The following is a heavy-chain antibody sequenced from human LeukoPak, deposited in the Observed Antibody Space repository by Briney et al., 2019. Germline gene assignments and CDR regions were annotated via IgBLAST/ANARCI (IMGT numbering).Heavy chain of an antibody. D-gene: IGHD3-10*01. V-gene: IGHV4-34*01. CDR2: IYYSGST. J-gene: IGHJ4*02. CDR3: ARQDLYGSPLYFDY. CDR1: GGSFSGYY. Sequence: KTSETLSLTCAVYGGSFSGYYWSWIRQPPGKGLEWIGSIYYSGSTYYNPSLKSRVTISVDTSKNQFSLKLSSVTAADTAVYYCARQDLYGSPLYFDYWGQGTLVTVSS.